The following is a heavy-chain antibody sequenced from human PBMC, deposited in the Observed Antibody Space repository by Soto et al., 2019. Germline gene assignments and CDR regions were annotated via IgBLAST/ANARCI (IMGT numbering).Heavy chain of an antibody. CDR2: ISSSNTYT. D-gene: IGHD3-22*01. CDR1: GFTFSDYS. CDR3: AGSVHDRPVDS. J-gene: IGHJ4*02. Sequence: QVQLVESGGGLVKPGGSLRLSCAASGFTFSDYSMSWIRQAPGKGLEWVSYISSSNTYTNYADSVKGRFTVSRDNAKNSLYLQMNSLRAEDTAVYYCAGSVHDRPVDSWGQGTLVTVSS. V-gene: IGHV3-11*06.